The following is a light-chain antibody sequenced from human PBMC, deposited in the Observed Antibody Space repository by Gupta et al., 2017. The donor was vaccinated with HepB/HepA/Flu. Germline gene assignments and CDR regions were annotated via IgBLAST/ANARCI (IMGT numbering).Light chain of an antibody. V-gene: IGLV3-1*01. CDR3: QAWDSSTGV. CDR1: KLGDKY. Sequence: SYELTQPPSVSVSPGQTASITCSGDKLGDKYACWYQQKPGQSPVLVIYQNSKRPSGTPERFSGSNSGNTATLTISGTQAMDEADYYCQAWDSSTGVVGGGTKLTVL. J-gene: IGLJ2*01. CDR2: QNS.